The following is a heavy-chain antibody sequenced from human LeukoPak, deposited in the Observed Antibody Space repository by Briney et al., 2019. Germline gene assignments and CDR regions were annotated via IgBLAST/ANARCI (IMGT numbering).Heavy chain of an antibody. CDR3: ARKGGYDFWSPSNWFDP. CDR2: IIPIFGTA. J-gene: IGHJ5*02. CDR1: GGTFSSYA. D-gene: IGHD3-3*01. Sequence: SVKVSCKASGGTFSSYAISWVRQAPGQGLEWMGGIIPIFGTANYAQKFQGRVTITADESTSTAYTELSSLRSEDTAVYYCARKGGYDFWSPSNWFDPWGQGTLVTVSS. V-gene: IGHV1-69*13.